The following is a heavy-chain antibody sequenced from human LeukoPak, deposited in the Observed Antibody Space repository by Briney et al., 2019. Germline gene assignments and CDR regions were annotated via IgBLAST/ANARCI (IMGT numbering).Heavy chain of an antibody. D-gene: IGHD3-9*01. CDR1: EFTFRNYA. V-gene: IGHV3-53*01. CDR2: IYSGGST. Sequence: PGGSLRLSCAASEFTFRNYAMSWVRQAPGKGLEWVSVIYSGGSTYYADSAKGRFTISRDNSKNTLYLQMNSLRAEDTAVYYCARSRDILTGPFDYWGQGTLVTVSS. CDR3: ARSRDILTGPFDY. J-gene: IGHJ4*02.